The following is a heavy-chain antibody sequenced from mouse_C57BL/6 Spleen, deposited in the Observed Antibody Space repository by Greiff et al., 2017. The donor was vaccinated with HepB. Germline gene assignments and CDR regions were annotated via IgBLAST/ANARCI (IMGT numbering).Heavy chain of an antibody. CDR1: GYTFTSYD. V-gene: IGHV1-85*01. D-gene: IGHD4-1*01. J-gene: IGHJ2*01. CDR2: IYPRDGST. Sequence: VKLMESGPELVKPGASVKLSCKASGYTFTSYDINWVKQRPGQGLEWIGWIYPRDGSTKYNEKFKGKATLTVDTSSSTAYMELHSLTSEDSAVYFCARSSNWYYFDYWGQGTTLTVSS. CDR3: ARSSNWYYFDY.